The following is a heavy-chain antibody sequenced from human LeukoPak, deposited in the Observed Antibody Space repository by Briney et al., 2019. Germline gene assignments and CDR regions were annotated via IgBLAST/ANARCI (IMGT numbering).Heavy chain of an antibody. CDR1: GYTFTGYY. D-gene: IGHD1-26*01. V-gene: IGHV1-2*02. CDR2: INPNSGGT. Sequence: ASVKVSCKASGYTFTGYYMHWVRQAPGQGLEWMGWINPNSGGTNYAQKFQGRVTMTRDTSISTAYMELSRLRSDDTAVYYCARSPLLPGELEDYWGQGTLVTVSS. J-gene: IGHJ4*02. CDR3: ARSPLLPGELEDY.